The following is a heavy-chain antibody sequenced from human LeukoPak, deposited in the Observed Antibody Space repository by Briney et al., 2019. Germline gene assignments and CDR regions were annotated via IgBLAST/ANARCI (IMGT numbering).Heavy chain of an antibody. D-gene: IGHD2-15*01. CDR3: ARVVVVAATAVDC. CDR2: ISSSSSYT. J-gene: IGHJ4*02. CDR1: GFTFSDYY. Sequence: GGSLRLSCAASGFTFSDYYMSWIRQAPGEGLEWVSYISSSSSYTNYADSVKGRFTISRDNAKNSLYLQMNSLRAEDTAVYYCARVVVVAATAVDCWGQGTLVTVSS. V-gene: IGHV3-11*06.